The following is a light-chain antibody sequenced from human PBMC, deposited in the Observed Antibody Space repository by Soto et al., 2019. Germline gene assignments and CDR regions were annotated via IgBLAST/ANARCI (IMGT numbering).Light chain of an antibody. V-gene: IGKV3-20*01. CDR2: GAS. CDR1: QSVSSSY. Sequence: EIVLTQSPGTLSLSPGERATLSCRASQSVSSSYLAWYQQKPGQAPRLLIYGASSRATGIPGRFSGSGSGTDFTLTISRLEPEDFAVSYCQQYGSSLSWTFGQGTKVEIK. CDR3: QQYGSSLSWT. J-gene: IGKJ1*01.